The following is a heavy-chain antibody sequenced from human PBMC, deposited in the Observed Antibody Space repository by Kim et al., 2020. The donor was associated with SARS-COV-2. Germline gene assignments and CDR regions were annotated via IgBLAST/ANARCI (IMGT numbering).Heavy chain of an antibody. V-gene: IGHV4-59*01. J-gene: IGHJ3*02. CDR1: GGSISSYY. CDR2: IYYSGST. Sequence: SETLSLTCTVSGGSISSYYWSWIRQPPGKGLEWIGYIYYSGSTNYNPSLKSRVTISVDTSKNQFSLKLSSVTAADTAVYYCARGVETYDSSGYYYGLLAFDIWGQGTMVTVSS. D-gene: IGHD3-22*01. CDR3: ARGVETYDSSGYYYGLLAFDI.